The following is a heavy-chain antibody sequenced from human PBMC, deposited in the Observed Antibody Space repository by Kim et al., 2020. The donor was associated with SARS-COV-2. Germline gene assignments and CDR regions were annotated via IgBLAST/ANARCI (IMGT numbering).Heavy chain of an antibody. CDR2: ISYDGSNK. CDR3: ARDRAPILEWLSSQFDY. Sequence: GGSLRLSCAASGFTFSSYAMHWVRQAPGKGLEWVAVISYDGSNKYYVDSVKGRFTISRDNSKNTLYLQMNSLRAEDTAVYYCARDRAPILEWLSSQFDYWGQGTLVTVSS. D-gene: IGHD3-3*01. CDR1: GFTFSSYA. V-gene: IGHV3-30*04. J-gene: IGHJ4*02.